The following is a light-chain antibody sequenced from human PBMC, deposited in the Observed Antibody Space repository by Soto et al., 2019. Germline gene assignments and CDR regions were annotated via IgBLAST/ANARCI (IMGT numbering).Light chain of an antibody. J-gene: IGLJ2*01. CDR3: AAWDDTLRGV. V-gene: IGLV1-47*01. CDR2: RNN. CDR1: SSNIGSNY. Sequence: QHVLTQPPSASGTPGQRVTISCSGRSSNIGSNYVYWYQQLPGTAPKLLIYRNNQLPSGVPDRFSGSKSGTSASLAISGLRSEDEADYYCAAWDDTLRGVFGGGTKLTVL.